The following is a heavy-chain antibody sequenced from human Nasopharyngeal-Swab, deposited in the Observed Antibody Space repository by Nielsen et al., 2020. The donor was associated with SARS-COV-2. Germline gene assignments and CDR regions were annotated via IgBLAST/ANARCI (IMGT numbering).Heavy chain of an antibody. CDR2: ISADNGET. D-gene: IGHD4/OR15-4a*01. CDR3: VRDHQTVLTTRTDDF. CDR1: GDTFTFYG. Sequence: ASGKVSCKASGDTFTFYGINWVRQAPEQGLEWMGWISADNGETNYGQRFQDRVSMTTDTSTTTAYLELRSLRVDDTAVYYCVRDHQTVLTTRTDDFWGQGTLVTVSS. J-gene: IGHJ4*02. V-gene: IGHV1-18*01.